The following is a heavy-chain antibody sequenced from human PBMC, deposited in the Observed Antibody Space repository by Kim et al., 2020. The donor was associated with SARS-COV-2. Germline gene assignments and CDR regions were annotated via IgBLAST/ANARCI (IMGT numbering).Heavy chain of an antibody. Sequence: QSGSTNYNPSLKSRVTISVDTSKNQFSLKLSSVTAADTAVYYCARKGFDYWGQGTLVTVSS. CDR2: QSGST. CDR3: ARKGFDY. J-gene: IGHJ4*02. V-gene: IGHV4-34*01.